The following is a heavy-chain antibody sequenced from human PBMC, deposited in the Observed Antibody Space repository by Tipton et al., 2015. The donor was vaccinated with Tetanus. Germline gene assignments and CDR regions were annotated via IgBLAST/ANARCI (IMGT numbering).Heavy chain of an antibody. CDR1: GDSVSSDRAA. J-gene: IGHJ6*02. CDR3: ASDFALDV. CDR2: TYYRSEWHS. V-gene: IGHV6-1*01. D-gene: IGHD2-21*01. Sequence: GLVKPSQTLSLTCAISGDSVSSDRAAWNWIRQSPSRGLEWLGRTYYRSEWHSDYAVSVESRITIDADTSKNHFSLQLHSVTPEDTAVYYCASDFALDVWGQGTTVIVSS.